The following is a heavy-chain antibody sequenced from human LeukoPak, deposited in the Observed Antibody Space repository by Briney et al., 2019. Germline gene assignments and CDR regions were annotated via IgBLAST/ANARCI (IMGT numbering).Heavy chain of an antibody. J-gene: IGHJ6*03. V-gene: IGHV4-59*01. D-gene: IGHD1-26*01. CDR3: ARTVGKWELPLYMDV. Sequence: PSESLSLTCTVSGGSISNYYWSWIRQPPGKGLEWLGYIYYSGSTNYKPSLKSRVTISVDTSKNQFSLKLTSVTAADTAVYYCARTVGKWELPLYMDVWGKGTTVTVSS. CDR1: GGSISNYY. CDR2: IYYSGST.